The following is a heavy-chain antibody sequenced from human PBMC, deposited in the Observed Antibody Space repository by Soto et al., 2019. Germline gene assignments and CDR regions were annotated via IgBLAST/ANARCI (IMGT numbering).Heavy chain of an antibody. D-gene: IGHD6-19*01. Sequence: GGSLRLSCAASGFTFSSYWMHWVRQAPGKVLVWVSRIKTDGSSTSYADSVKGRFTISRDNAKNTLYLQMNSLRAEDTAVYYCAKVASGWYPLYYYGMDVWGQGTTVTVSS. CDR2: IKTDGSST. J-gene: IGHJ6*02. V-gene: IGHV3-74*01. CDR1: GFTFSSYW. CDR3: AKVASGWYPLYYYGMDV.